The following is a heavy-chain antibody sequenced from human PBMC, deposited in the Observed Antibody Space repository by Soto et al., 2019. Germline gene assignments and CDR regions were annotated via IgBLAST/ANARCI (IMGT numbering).Heavy chain of an antibody. J-gene: IGHJ4*02. V-gene: IGHV3-74*01. D-gene: IGHD5-12*01. Sequence: EVRLVQSGGGSAPPGGSLRLSCSASGYTFSSYGMYWVRQLPGKGLVWVSRIKSDGSGVTYADSVKGRFTTSRDNAQNTLYLQMTSLMGEDTAVYYCTSGFRAGSMDYWRQRTAVTVP. CDR2: IKSDGSGV. CDR1: GYTFSSYG. CDR3: TSGFRAGSMDY.